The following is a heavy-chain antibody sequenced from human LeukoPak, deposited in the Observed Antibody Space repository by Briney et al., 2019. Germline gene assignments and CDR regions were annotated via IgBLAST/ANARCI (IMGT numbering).Heavy chain of an antibody. CDR3: AREGPNYDILTGYYSLFDY. CDR2: ISAYNGNT. Sequence: GASVKVSCKASGYTFTSYGISWVRQAPGQGLEWMGWISAYNGNTNYAQKLQGRVTMTTDTSTSTAYMELRSLRSDDTAVYYCAREGPNYDILTGYYSLFDYWGQGTLVTVSS. V-gene: IGHV1-18*01. CDR1: GYTFTSYG. D-gene: IGHD3-9*01. J-gene: IGHJ4*02.